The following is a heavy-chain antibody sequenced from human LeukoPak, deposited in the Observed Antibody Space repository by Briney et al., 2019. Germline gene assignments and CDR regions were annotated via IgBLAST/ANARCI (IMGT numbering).Heavy chain of an antibody. Sequence: SETLSLTCTVSGGSISSYYWSWIRQPPGKGLEWIGYIYYSGSTNYNPSLKSRATISVDTSKNQFSLKLSSVTAADTAVYYCASGETTVTMVYWGQGTLVTVSS. CDR2: IYYSGST. V-gene: IGHV4-59*08. CDR3: ASGETTVTMVY. CDR1: GGSISSYY. J-gene: IGHJ4*02. D-gene: IGHD4-17*01.